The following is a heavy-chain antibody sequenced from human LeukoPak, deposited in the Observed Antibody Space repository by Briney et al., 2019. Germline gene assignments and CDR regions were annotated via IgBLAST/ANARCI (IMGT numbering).Heavy chain of an antibody. V-gene: IGHV4-31*03. CDR2: IYYSGST. D-gene: IGHD3-22*01. Sequence: PSQTLSLTCTVSGGSISSGGYYWSWIRQHPGKGLERIGYIYYSGSTYYNPSLKSRVTISVDTSKNQFSLKLSSVTAADTAVYYCARYYYDSSGYYWGHYFDYWGQGTLVTVSS. CDR1: GGSISSGGYY. CDR3: ARYYYDSSGYYWGHYFDY. J-gene: IGHJ4*02.